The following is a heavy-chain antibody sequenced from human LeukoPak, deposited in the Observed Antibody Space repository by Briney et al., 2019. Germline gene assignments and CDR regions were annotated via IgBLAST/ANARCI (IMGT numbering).Heavy chain of an antibody. D-gene: IGHD5-24*01. Sequence: PGGSLRLSCAASGFTFSSYAMHWVRQAPGKGLEWVAVISYDGSNKYYADSVKGRFTISRDNSKNTLYLQMNSLRAEDTAVYYCAGDPEMATISLEYYFDYWGQGTLVTVSS. CDR3: AGDPEMATISLEYYFDY. J-gene: IGHJ4*02. CDR2: ISYDGSNK. CDR1: GFTFSSYA. V-gene: IGHV3-30-3*01.